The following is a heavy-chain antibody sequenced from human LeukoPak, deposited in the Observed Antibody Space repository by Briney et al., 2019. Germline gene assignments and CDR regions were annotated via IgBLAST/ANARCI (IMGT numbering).Heavy chain of an antibody. J-gene: IGHJ4*02. D-gene: IGHD1-26*01. CDR3: AKDVGKWESLHFFDY. CDR2: ISGSGGST. CDR1: GFTFSSYA. V-gene: IGHV3-23*01. Sequence: PGGSLRPSCAASGFTFSSYAMSWVRQAPGKGLEWVSAISGSGGSTYYADSVKGRFTISRDNSKNTLYLQMNSLRAEDTAVYYCAKDVGKWESLHFFDYWGQGTLVTVSS.